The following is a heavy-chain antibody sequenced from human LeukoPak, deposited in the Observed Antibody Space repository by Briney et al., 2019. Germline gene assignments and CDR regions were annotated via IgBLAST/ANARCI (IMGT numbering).Heavy chain of an antibody. CDR3: ARDLDSYGSLYFDY. CDR1: GFTFSSYW. CDR2: IKQDGSEK. Sequence: GGSLRLSCAASGFTFSSYWMNWARQAPGKGLEWVANIKQDGSEKYYVDSVKGRFTISRDNAKNSLYLQMNSLRAEDTAVYYCARDLDSYGSLYFDYWGQGTLVTVSS. D-gene: IGHD5-18*01. J-gene: IGHJ4*02. V-gene: IGHV3-7*03.